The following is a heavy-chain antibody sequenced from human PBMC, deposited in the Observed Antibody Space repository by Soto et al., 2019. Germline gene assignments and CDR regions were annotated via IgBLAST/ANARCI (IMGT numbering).Heavy chain of an antibody. CDR2: IIPIFGTA. CDR3: ARDTSSGPHWYFDL. D-gene: IGHD6-6*01. Sequence: QVQLVQSGAEVKKPGSSVKVSCKASGGTFSSYAISWVRQASGQGLEWMGGIIPIFGTATYAQKFQGRVTITADESRCTAYMELSSLRSADTAVYYCARDTSSGPHWYFDLWGRGTLVTVSS. V-gene: IGHV1-69*01. J-gene: IGHJ2*01. CDR1: GGTFSSYA.